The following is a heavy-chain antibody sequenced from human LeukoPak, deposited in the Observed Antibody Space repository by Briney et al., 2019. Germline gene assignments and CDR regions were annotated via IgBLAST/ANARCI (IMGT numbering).Heavy chain of an antibody. CDR3: TRVFGGYDVSDS. Sequence: GGTLTLTCAASGFTFSSFWMSWVRQAPGTGLDLVGNIKKDGSQKYYVDSVEGRFTISRDNAKNSLYLQMDSLRLDDTAVYYCTRVFGGYDVSDSWGQGTRVTVSS. D-gene: IGHD3-3*01. J-gene: IGHJ4*02. V-gene: IGHV3-7*03. CDR1: GFTFSSFW. CDR2: IKKDGSQK.